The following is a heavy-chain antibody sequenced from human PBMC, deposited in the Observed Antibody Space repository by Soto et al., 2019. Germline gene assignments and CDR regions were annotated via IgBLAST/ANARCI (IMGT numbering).Heavy chain of an antibody. CDR1: GYTFSSYY. CDR3: ARIHGPSGNYDLDY. D-gene: IGHD5-12*01. CDR2: INPSGGYT. J-gene: IGHJ4*02. V-gene: IGHV1-46*01. Sequence: ASVKVSCKASGYTFSSYYMNWVRQAPGQGLEWLGIINPSGGYTTYAQRFLGRVTISKDTSKNQVVLTMTNVDPVDTATYYCARIHGPSGNYDLDYWGQGTLVTVSS.